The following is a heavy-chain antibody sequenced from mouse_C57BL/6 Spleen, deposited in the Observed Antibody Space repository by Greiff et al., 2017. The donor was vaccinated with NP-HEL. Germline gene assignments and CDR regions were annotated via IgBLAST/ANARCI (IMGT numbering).Heavy chain of an antibody. CDR1: GFTFSSYA. V-gene: IGHV5-4*03. J-gene: IGHJ3*01. Sequence: EVKVVESGGGLVKPGGSLKLSCAASGFTFSSYAMSWVRQTPEKRLEWVATISDGGSYTYYPDNVKGRFTISRDNAKNNLYLQMSHLKSEDTAMYYCAVVAETYWGHGTLVTVSA. CDR2: ISDGGSYT. D-gene: IGHD1-1*01. CDR3: AVVAETY.